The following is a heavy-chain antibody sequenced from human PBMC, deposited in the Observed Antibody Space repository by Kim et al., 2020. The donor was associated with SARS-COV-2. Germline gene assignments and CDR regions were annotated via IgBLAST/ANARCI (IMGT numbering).Heavy chain of an antibody. Sequence: SVKVSCKASGGTFSSYAISWVRQAPGQGLEWMGRIIPILGIANYAQKFQGRVTITADKSTSTAYMELSSLRSEDAAVYYCARSAMEQLGLYYYYYGMDVWGQGTTVTVSS. V-gene: IGHV1-69*04. CDR1: GGTFSSYA. D-gene: IGHD6-6*01. CDR3: ARSAMEQLGLYYYYYGMDV. J-gene: IGHJ6*02. CDR2: IIPILGIA.